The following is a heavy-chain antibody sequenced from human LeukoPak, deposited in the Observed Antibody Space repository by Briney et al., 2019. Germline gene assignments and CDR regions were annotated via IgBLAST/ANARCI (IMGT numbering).Heavy chain of an antibody. V-gene: IGHV4-61*02. CDR1: GGSISRGSYF. Sequence: SQTLSLTCTVSGGSISRGSYFWSWIRQPAGKGLEWIGRVYTSGTPKYNPSLTSRVTISVDTSRNQFSLKLSSVTAADTAVYYCARGGDSSSWSVDHWGQGTLVTVSS. D-gene: IGHD6-13*01. J-gene: IGHJ4*02. CDR2: VYTSGTP. CDR3: ARGGDSSSWSVDH.